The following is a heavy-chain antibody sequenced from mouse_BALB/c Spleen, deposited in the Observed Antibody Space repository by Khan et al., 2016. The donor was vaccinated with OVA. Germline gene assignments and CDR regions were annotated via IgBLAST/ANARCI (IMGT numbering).Heavy chain of an antibody. Sequence: EVQLQESGPSLVKPSQTLSLTCSVTGDSITSGYWNWIRKFPGNKLEYMGYIIYTGYTYYNPSLQSRISINRHISKNQHYIQLNSVSDEDTATYYCARSTYRYAFVYWGQGTLVTVSA. V-gene: IGHV3-8*02. CDR2: IIYTGYT. CDR3: ARSTYRYAFVY. J-gene: IGHJ3*01. D-gene: IGHD2-14*01. CDR1: GDSITSGY.